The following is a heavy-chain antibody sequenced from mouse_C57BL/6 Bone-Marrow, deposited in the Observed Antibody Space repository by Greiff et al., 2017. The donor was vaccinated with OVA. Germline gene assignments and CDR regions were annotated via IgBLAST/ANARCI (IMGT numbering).Heavy chain of an antibody. Sequence: EVKLVESGGGLVQSGRSLRLSCATSGFTFSDFYMEWVRQAPGKGLEWIAASRNKANDYTTEYSASVKGRFIVSRDTSQSILYIQMNALRAEDTAIYYCARDDYYWYFDVWGTGTTVTVSS. CDR2: SRNKANDYTT. CDR1: GFTFSDFY. J-gene: IGHJ1*03. V-gene: IGHV7-1*01. CDR3: ARDDYYWYFDV.